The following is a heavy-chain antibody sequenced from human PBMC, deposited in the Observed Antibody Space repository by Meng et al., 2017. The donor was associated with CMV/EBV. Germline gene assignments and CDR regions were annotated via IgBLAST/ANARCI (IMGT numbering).Heavy chain of an antibody. J-gene: IGHJ4*02. CDR1: GFTFSSYW. CDR3: ARDGYSSSWHY. D-gene: IGHD6-6*01. Sequence: LSLTCAASGFTFSSYWMSWVRQAPGKGLEWVANIKQDGSEKYYVDSAKGRFTISRDNAKNSLYLQMNSLRAEDTAVYYCARDGYSSSWHYWGQGTLVTVSS. CDR2: IKQDGSEK. V-gene: IGHV3-7*01.